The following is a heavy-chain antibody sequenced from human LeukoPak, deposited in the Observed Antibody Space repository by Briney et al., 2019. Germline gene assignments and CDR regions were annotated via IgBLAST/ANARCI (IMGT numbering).Heavy chain of an antibody. CDR2: IYYSGST. V-gene: IGHV4-39*07. CDR1: GGSISSSSYY. D-gene: IGHD3-22*01. Sequence: SETLSLTCTVSGGSISSSSYYWGWIRQPPGKGLEWIGSIYYSGSTYYNPSLKSRVTISVDTSKNQFSLKLSSVTAADTAVYYCARVESRGDGDYWGQGTLVTVSS. J-gene: IGHJ4*02. CDR3: ARVESRGDGDY.